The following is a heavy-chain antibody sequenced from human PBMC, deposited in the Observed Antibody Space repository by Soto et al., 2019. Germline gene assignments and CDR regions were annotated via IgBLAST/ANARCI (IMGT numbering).Heavy chain of an antibody. J-gene: IGHJ6*02. CDR2: INHSGST. Sequence: QVQLQQWGAGLLKPSETLSLTCAVYGGSFSGYYWSWIRQPPGKGLEWIGEINHSGSTNYNPSLKSRVTISVDTSKNQFSLKLSSVTAADTAVYYCARQARYYGMDVWGQGTTVTVSS. CDR1: GGSFSGYY. V-gene: IGHV4-34*01. CDR3: ARQARYYGMDV.